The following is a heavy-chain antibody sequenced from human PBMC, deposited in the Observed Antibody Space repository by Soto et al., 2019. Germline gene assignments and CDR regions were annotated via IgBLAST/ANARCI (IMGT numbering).Heavy chain of an antibody. CDR1: GLTFSSYA. V-gene: IGHV3-23*01. CDR2: ISGSGGST. D-gene: IGHD3-22*01. CDR3: AKEYKYDGSGQFDY. Sequence: GGSLRLSCAASGLTFSSYAMSWVRQAPGKGLEWVSAISGSGGSTYYADSVKGRFTISRDNSKNTLYLQMNSLRAEDTAVYFCAKEYKYDGSGQFDYWGQGTLVTVSS. J-gene: IGHJ4*02.